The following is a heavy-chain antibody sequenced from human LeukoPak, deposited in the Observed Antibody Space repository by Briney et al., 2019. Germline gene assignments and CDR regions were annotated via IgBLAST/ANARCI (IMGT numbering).Heavy chain of an antibody. D-gene: IGHD3-9*01. Sequence: SVNVSCKASGGTFSSYSISWVRQAPGQGLEGMGGIIHIFGTANYAQKFQGRVTITADESTSTAYMELSSLRSEDTAVYYCARDVRDILTGHDGAGYAFDIWGQGTMVTVSS. CDR1: GGTFSSYS. J-gene: IGHJ3*02. V-gene: IGHV1-69*13. CDR3: ARDVRDILTGHDGAGYAFDI. CDR2: IIHIFGTA.